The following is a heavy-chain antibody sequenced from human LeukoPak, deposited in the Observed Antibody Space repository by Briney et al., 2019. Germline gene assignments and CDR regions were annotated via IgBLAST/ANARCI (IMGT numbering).Heavy chain of an antibody. Sequence: GGSLRLSCAASGLTFSSYVMNWVRQAPGKGLEWVSGISGSGDNTYYADSVKGRFTISRDNSKNTPYLQMNSLRAEDTAVYYCATEDYYYYGMDVWGQGTTVTVSS. V-gene: IGHV3-23*01. D-gene: IGHD1-14*01. CDR2: ISGSGDNT. CDR3: ATEDYYYYGMDV. J-gene: IGHJ6*02. CDR1: GLTFSSYV.